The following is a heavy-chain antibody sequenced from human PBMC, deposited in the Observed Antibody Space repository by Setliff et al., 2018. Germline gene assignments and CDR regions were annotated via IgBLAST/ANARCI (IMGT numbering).Heavy chain of an antibody. V-gene: IGHV1-18*04. CDR2: IGARNVKT. D-gene: IGHD7-27*01. Sequence: ASVKVSCKASGYTFTTYGISWVRQAPGQGLEWMGWIGARNVKTNYAQKFQDRVTMTTDTSTSTGYMEPRSLTSDDTAVYYCARRWETGDQDAYDIWGQGTMVTVS. CDR3: ARRWETGDQDAYDI. CDR1: GYTFTTYG. J-gene: IGHJ3*02.